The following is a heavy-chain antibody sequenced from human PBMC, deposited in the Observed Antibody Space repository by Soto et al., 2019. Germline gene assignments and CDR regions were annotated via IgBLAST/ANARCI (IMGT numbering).Heavy chain of an antibody. CDR2: IYSNGST. J-gene: IGHJ3*01. D-gene: IGHD5-12*01. Sequence: SETLFLTCTLSGGSVSSGAYYWTWLRQPPGKGLEWIGYIYSNGSTSNYPSLKSRLSITPEDTKNKFSLRVRTGPAADETIYYCARARLRAVYAFDLWGQGTMVTVSS. CDR1: GGSVSSGAYY. V-gene: IGHV4-30-4*02. CDR3: ARARLRAVYAFDL.